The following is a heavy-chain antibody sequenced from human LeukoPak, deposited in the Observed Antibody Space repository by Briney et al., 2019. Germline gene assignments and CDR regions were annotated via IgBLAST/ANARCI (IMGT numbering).Heavy chain of an antibody. CDR1: GGSISSGSYY. CDR2: INHSEST. CDR3: ARARGEVAIDY. J-gene: IGHJ4*01. Sequence: PSQTLSLTCTVSGGSISSGSYYWSWIRQPAGKGLEWIGEINHSESTSYNPSLKSRVTISVDTSKNQFSLKLTSVTDADTAVYYCARARGEVAIDYWGHGTLVTVSS. V-gene: IGHV4-61*09. D-gene: IGHD5-12*01.